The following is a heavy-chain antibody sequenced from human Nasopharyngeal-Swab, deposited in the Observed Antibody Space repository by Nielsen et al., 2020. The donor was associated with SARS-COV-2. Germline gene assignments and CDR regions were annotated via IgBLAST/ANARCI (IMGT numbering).Heavy chain of an antibody. D-gene: IGHD2-2*01. J-gene: IGHJ6*03. Sequence: WIRQPPGKGLEWVSLIRGDGGSTYYADSVKGRFTISRDNSKNSLYLQMNSLRTEDTALYYCAKAHCSSTSCYHRGGPMDVWGKGTTVTVSS. CDR3: AKAHCSSTSCYHRGGPMDV. CDR2: IRGDGGST. V-gene: IGHV3-43*02.